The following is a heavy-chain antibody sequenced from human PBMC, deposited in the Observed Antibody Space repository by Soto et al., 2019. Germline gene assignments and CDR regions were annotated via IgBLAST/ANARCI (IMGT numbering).Heavy chain of an antibody. CDR1: VGTFSSYA. Sequence: QVQLVQSGAEVKKPGSSVKVSCKASVGTFSSYAISWVRQAPGQGREWMGGIIPIFGTANYAQKFQGRVTITADKSTSTAYMEMSSLRSEDTAVYYWARGQGGYDYYYYYGMDVWGQGTKVTFSS. CDR2: IIPIFGTA. J-gene: IGHJ6*02. CDR3: ARGQGGYDYYYYYGMDV. V-gene: IGHV1-69*06. D-gene: IGHD5-12*01.